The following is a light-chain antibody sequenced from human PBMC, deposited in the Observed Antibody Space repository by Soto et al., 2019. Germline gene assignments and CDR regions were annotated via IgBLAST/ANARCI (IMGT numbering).Light chain of an antibody. CDR3: QQYNNLLPGRT. CDR1: QDISNY. J-gene: IGKJ4*01. CDR2: EAS. V-gene: IGKV1-33*01. Sequence: DIQMTQSPSSLSASVGDRVTITCQASQDISNYLNLYQQNPGKAPKLLIYEASNLETGVPSRFSGSGSGTDLTFTISSLQPEDIAIYYCQQYNNLLPGRTFGGGTKVEIK.